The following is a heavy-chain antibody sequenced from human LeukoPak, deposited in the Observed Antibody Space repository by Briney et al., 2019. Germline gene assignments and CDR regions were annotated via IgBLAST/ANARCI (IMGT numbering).Heavy chain of an antibody. V-gene: IGHV4-34*01. CDR2: INHSGST. Sequence: SETLSLTCAVYGGSFSGYYWSWIRQPPGKGLEWIGEINHSGSTNYNPSLKSRVTISVDTSKNQLSLKLSSVTAADTAVYYCARGRYYDFWSGYTRNWFDPWGQGTLVTVSS. CDR1: GGSFSGYY. CDR3: ARGRYYDFWSGYTRNWFDP. D-gene: IGHD3-3*01. J-gene: IGHJ5*02.